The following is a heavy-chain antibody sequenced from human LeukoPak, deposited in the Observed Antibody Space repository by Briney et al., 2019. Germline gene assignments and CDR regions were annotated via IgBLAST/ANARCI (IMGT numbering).Heavy chain of an antibody. D-gene: IGHD6-19*01. CDR3: ASGSSGWYEAGDY. V-gene: IGHV1-69*05. J-gene: IGHJ4*02. Sequence: SVKVSCRASGGTFSSYAISWVRQAPGQGLEWMGGIIPIFGTANYAQKFQGRVTITTDESTSTAYMELSSLRSEDTAVYYCASGSSGWYEAGDYWGQGTLVTVSS. CDR2: IIPIFGTA. CDR1: GGTFSSYA.